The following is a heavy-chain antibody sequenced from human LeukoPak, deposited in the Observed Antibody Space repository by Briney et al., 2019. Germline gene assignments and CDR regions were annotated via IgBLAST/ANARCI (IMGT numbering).Heavy chain of an antibody. CDR1: GGSVSRGSYY. J-gene: IGHJ4*02. Sequence: SETLSLTCTVSGGSVSRGSYYWSWIRQPPGKGLEWIGYIYYSGSTNYNPSLKSRVTISVDTSKNQFSLKLSSVTAADTAVYYCARMRQWPRDFDYWGQGTLVTVSS. CDR3: ARMRQWPRDFDY. V-gene: IGHV4-61*01. CDR2: IYYSGST. D-gene: IGHD6-19*01.